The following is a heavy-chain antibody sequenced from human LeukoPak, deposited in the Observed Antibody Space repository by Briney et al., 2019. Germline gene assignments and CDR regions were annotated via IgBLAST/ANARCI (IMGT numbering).Heavy chain of an antibody. Sequence: GGSLRLSCAASGFTFSDHYIDWVRQAPGKGLQWVGRSRNKANSYTTEYAASVKGRFIISRDDSESSLYLQMNSLTAEDTAVYYCAREGHEYSSSSGLYYFDYWGQGTLVTVSS. V-gene: IGHV3-72*01. CDR1: GFTFSDHY. CDR3: AREGHEYSSSSGLYYFDY. D-gene: IGHD6-6*01. CDR2: SRNKANSYTT. J-gene: IGHJ4*02.